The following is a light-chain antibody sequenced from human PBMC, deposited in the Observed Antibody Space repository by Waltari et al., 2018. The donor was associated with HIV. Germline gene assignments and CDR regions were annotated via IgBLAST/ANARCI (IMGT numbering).Light chain of an antibody. CDR1: QSISSH. CDR2: AAS. V-gene: IGKV1-39*01. CDR3: QQSYSSPNN. J-gene: IGKJ2*01. Sequence: DIQMTQSPSSLSAALADRVAITCRASQSISSHLNWYQQKTRDAPKVLIYAASSLRSDVPSRFSGSGAGTDFILTISSLQLEDFATYYCQQSYSSPNNFGQGT.